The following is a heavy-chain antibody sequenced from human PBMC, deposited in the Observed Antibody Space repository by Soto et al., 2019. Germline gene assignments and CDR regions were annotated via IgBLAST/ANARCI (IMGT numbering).Heavy chain of an antibody. D-gene: IGHD6-13*01. J-gene: IGHJ6*02. CDR2: IRSKAYGGTT. V-gene: IGHV3-49*03. CDR1: GFTFGDYA. Sequence: GGSLRLSCTASGFTFGDYAMSWFRQAPGKGLEWVGFIRSKAYGGTTEYAAAVKGRFTISRDDSKSIAYLQMNSLKTEDTAVYYCTRGEGGIAAAGPPWTAYYYYGMDVWGQGTTVTVSS. CDR3: TRGEGGIAAAGPPWTAYYYYGMDV.